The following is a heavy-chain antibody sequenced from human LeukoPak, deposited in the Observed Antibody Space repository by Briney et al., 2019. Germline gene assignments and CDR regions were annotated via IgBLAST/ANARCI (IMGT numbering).Heavy chain of an antibody. CDR3: AKEGVAGLYYFDY. D-gene: IGHD6-19*01. Sequence: ASVKVSCKASGYTFTGYYIHWVRQAPGQGLEWMGIISPSGGSTSYAQKFQGRVTMTRDTSTSTVYMELSSLRSEDTAVYYCAKEGVAGLYYFDYWGQGTLVTVSS. CDR1: GYTFTGYY. V-gene: IGHV1-46*01. CDR2: ISPSGGST. J-gene: IGHJ4*02.